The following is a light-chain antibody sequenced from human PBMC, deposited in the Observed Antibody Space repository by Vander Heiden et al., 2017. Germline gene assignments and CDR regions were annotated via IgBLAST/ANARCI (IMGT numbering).Light chain of an antibody. J-gene: IGKJ4*01. CDR1: QSISSY. V-gene: IGKV1-39*01. CDR3: QQSYSTPPLT. CDR2: ASS. Sequence: DIQMTQSPSSLSASVGDRVTINCRASQSISSYLNWYQQKPGKAPKLLIYASSSLQSGVPSRFSGSGSGTDFTLIIRSLQPEDFATYYCQQSYSTPPLTFGGGTKVEIK.